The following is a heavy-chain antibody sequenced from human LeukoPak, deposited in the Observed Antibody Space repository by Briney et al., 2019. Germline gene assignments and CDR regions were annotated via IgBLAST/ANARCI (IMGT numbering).Heavy chain of an antibody. CDR1: GGSISSYY. V-gene: IGHV4-59*01. Sequence: SETLSLTCTVSGGSISSYYWSWIRQPPGKGLEWIGYIYYSGSTNYNPSLKSRVTISVDTSKNQFSLKLSSVTAADTAVYYCATMGYWGQGTLVTVSS. CDR3: ATMGY. CDR2: IYYSGST. J-gene: IGHJ4*02.